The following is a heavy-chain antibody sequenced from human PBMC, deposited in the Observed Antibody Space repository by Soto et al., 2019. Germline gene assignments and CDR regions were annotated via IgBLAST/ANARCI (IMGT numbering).Heavy chain of an antibody. CDR3: TRDRTDCSSTSCYTHYHYYGMDV. V-gene: IGHV3-49*03. CDR1: GFTFGDYA. J-gene: IGHJ6*02. D-gene: IGHD2-2*02. CDR2: IRSKAYGGTT. Sequence: PGGSLRLSCTASGFTFGDYAMSWFRQAPGKGLEWVGFIRSKAYGGTTEYAASVKGRFTISRDDSKSIAYLQMNSLKTEDTAVYYCTRDRTDCSSTSCYTHYHYYGMDVWGQGTTVTVSS.